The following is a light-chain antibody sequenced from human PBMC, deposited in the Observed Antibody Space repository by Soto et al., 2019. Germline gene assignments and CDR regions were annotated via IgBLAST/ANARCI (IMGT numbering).Light chain of an antibody. J-gene: IGKJ1*01. V-gene: IGKV4-1*01. CDR1: QSVLYSSNNKNY. CDR3: QQYYSPPWT. CDR2: WAS. Sequence: DIVMTQSPDSLAVSLGERATINCKSSQSVLYSSNNKNYLAWYQQKPGQPPKLLIYWASTRESGVPDRFRGSGSGTDFTLTISSLQAEDVAVYYCQQYYSPPWTFGQGTKVEIK.